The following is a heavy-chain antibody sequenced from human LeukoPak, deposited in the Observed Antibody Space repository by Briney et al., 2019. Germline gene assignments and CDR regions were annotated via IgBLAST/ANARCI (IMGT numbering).Heavy chain of an antibody. V-gene: IGHV3-23*01. Sequence: GGSLRLSCAASGFTFSSYAMSWARQAPGKGLEWVSAISGSGGSTYYADSVKGRFTISRDNSKNTLYLQMNSLRAEDTAVYYCAKDLDFWSGYSSYWGQGTLVTVSS. CDR3: AKDLDFWSGYSSY. CDR1: GFTFSSYA. CDR2: ISGSGGST. D-gene: IGHD3-3*01. J-gene: IGHJ4*02.